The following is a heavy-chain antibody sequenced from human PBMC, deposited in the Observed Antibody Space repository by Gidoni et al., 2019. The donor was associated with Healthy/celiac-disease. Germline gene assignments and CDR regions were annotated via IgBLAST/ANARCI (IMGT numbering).Heavy chain of an antibody. D-gene: IGHD3-22*01. CDR1: GFTYSTYS. CDR2: ISSSSSYI. Sequence: VKLVESGGGLVKPGGSLSLSCAAAGFTYSTYSMTWVRQAPGKGREWVSSISSSSSYIYYADSVKGRFTISRDNAKNSLYLQMNSLRAEDTAVYYCAREFYYDSSGYYPDFDYWGQGTLVTVSS. J-gene: IGHJ4*02. V-gene: IGHV3-21*01. CDR3: AREFYYDSSGYYPDFDY.